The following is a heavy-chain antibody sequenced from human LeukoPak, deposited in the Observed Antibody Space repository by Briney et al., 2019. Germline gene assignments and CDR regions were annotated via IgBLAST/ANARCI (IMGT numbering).Heavy chain of an antibody. CDR3: ARAVMGNWHDY. D-gene: IGHD1-1*01. CDR1: GGSVSSGSYY. Sequence: SETLSLTCTVSGGSVSSGSYYWSWIRQPPGKGLEWIGYIYYSGSTNYSPSLKSRVTISVDTSRNQFSLKLTSVTAADTAVYYCARAVMGNWHDYWGQGTLVTVSS. CDR2: IYYSGST. V-gene: IGHV4-61*01. J-gene: IGHJ4*02.